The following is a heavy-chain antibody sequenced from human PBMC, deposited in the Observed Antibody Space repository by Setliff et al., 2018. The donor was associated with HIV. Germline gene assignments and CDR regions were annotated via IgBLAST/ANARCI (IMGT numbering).Heavy chain of an antibody. CDR2: IIPIFGTA. J-gene: IGHJ6*03. CDR1: GYTFTSYD. D-gene: IGHD3-10*01. CDR3: ARGRYGSGSYYRGALDYYYYYMDV. V-gene: IGHV1-69*06. Sequence: SVKVSCKASGYTFTSYDINWVRRATGQGLEWMGGIIPIFGTANYAQKFQGRVTITADKSTTTAYMDLSSLRSEDTAVYYCARGRYGSGSYYRGALDYYYYYMDVWGKGTTVTVSS.